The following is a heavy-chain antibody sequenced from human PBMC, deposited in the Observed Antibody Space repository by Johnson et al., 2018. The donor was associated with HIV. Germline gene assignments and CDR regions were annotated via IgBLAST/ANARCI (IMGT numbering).Heavy chain of an antibody. Sequence: QVQLVESGGGVVQPGGSLRLSCAASGFTFSSYGMHWVRQAPGKGLEWVAFIRYDGSNKFYADSVMGRFTISRDNSKNTLYLQLNILRSEDTAVYYCAKGSFGELSLDAFDCWGQGTMVTVSS. J-gene: IGHJ3*01. V-gene: IGHV3-30*02. CDR3: AKGSFGELSLDAFDC. CDR1: GFTFSSYG. D-gene: IGHD3-10*01. CDR2: IRYDGSNK.